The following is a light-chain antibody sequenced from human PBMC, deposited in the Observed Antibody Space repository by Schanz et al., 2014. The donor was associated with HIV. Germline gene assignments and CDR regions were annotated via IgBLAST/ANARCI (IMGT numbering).Light chain of an antibody. Sequence: QSVLTQPPSVSAAAGQEVTISCSGSSSNIGNNYVSWYQQLPGTAPKLLIYDNDKRPSGIPDRFSGSKSGTSATLGITGLQTEDEADYYCATWATSLTAGDLVFGTGTKLTVL. J-gene: IGLJ1*01. V-gene: IGLV1-51*01. CDR2: DND. CDR1: SSNIGNNY. CDR3: ATWATSLTAGDLV.